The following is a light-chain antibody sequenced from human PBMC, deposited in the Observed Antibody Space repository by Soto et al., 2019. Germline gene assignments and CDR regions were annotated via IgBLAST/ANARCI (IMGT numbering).Light chain of an antibody. CDR1: QSVSSY. CDR2: DAS. V-gene: IGKV3-11*01. J-gene: IGKJ4*02. CDR3: QQRSNWHPALT. Sequence: EIVLTLSPATLSLSPGERATLSCRASQSVSSYLAWYQQKPGQAPRLLIYDASNRATGIPARFSGSGSGTYCTLTISSLEPEDFAVYYCQQRSNWHPALTFGGGTKVEI.